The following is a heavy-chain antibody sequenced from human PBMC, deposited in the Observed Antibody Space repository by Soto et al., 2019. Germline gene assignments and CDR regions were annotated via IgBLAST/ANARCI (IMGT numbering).Heavy chain of an antibody. CDR1: GFTFSSYG. CDR3: ANLEDDYVPFDY. Sequence: GGSLRLSCAAYGFTFSSYGMHWVRQAPGKGLEWVAVISYDGSNKYYADSVKGRFTISRDNSKNTLYLQMNSLRAEDTAVYYCANLEDDYVPFDYWGQGTLVTVSS. D-gene: IGHD3-16*01. J-gene: IGHJ4*02. CDR2: ISYDGSNK. V-gene: IGHV3-30*18.